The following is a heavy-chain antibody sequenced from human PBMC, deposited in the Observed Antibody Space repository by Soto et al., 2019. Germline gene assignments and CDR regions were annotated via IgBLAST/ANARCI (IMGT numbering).Heavy chain of an antibody. CDR1: GFTFRSYV. CDR3: ARWGTTGGLDV. CDR2: TSYDGSDK. J-gene: IGHJ1*01. Sequence: QVQLVESGGGVVQPGTSLRVSCVGSGFTFRSYVIHWVHQAPGKGLEWVALTSYDGSDKYYDDSVRGRFTISRDNSRNTVDLQMDSRRLEDTALYYCARWGTTGGLDVWGQGTLVSVSS. V-gene: IGHV3-30*19. D-gene: IGHD3-16*01.